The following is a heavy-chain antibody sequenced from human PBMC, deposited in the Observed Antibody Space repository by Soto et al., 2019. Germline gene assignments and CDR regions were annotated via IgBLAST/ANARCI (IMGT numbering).Heavy chain of an antibody. J-gene: IGHJ5*02. CDR3: ARGQRFSDWFDP. D-gene: IGHD3-3*01. Sequence: ETLSLTCEVSGVTISGYYWTGIRQPAGKGLEWIGRIYSSGNTKYNPSLQSRVTMSLDTSNNQFSLRLTSVTAAGTAVYYCARGQRFSDWFDPWGQGTSVTVYS. V-gene: IGHV4-4*07. CDR1: GVTISGYY. CDR2: IYSSGNT.